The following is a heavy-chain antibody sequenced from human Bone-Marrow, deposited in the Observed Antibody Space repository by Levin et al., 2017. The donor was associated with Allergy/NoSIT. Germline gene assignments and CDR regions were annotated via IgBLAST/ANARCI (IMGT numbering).Heavy chain of an antibody. D-gene: IGHD5-18*01. CDR3: ARGLGYSYGQGY. J-gene: IGHJ4*02. CDR1: GFTFSSYA. V-gene: IGHV3-30*04. Sequence: SCAASGFTFSSYAMHWVRQAPGKGLEWVAVISYDGSNKYYADSVKGRFTISRDNSKNTLYLQMNSLRAEDTAVYYCARGLGYSYGQGYWGQGTLVTVSS. CDR2: ISYDGSNK.